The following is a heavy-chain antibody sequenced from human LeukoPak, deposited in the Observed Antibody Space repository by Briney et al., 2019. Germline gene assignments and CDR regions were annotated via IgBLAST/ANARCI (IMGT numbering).Heavy chain of an antibody. CDR1: GGSISSYY. J-gene: IGHJ6*02. V-gene: IGHV4-59*01. CDR3: ARDAVAGSYYYYGMDV. CDR2: IYYSGST. Sequence: SETLSLTCTVSGGSISSYYWSWIRQPPGKGLEWIGYIYYSGSTNYNPSLKSRVTISVDTSKNQFSLKLSSVTAADTAVYYRARDAVAGSYYYYGMDVWGQGTTVTVSS. D-gene: IGHD6-19*01.